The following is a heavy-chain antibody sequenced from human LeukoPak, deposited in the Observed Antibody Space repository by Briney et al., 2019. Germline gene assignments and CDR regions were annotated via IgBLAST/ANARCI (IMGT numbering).Heavy chain of an antibody. Sequence: NSSETLSLTCTVSGGSISSYYWSWIRQPPGKGLELIGFISYSGSTNYNPSLKSRVTISVDTSKNQFSPKLRSVTAADTAVYYCARDNSVGETAWWFDPWGQGTLVTVSS. V-gene: IGHV4-59*01. CDR3: ARDNSVGETAWWFDP. CDR1: GGSISSYY. CDR2: ISYSGST. D-gene: IGHD1-26*01. J-gene: IGHJ5*02.